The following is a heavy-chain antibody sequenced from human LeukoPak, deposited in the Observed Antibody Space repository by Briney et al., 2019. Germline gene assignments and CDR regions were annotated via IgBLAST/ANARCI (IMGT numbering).Heavy chain of an antibody. CDR3: ARHGSVRSPLGP. J-gene: IGHJ5*02. CDR1: GGSISSYY. Sequence: SETLSLTCSVSGGSISSYYWSWIRQPPGKVLEWIGYIYASGSTNYNPSLKSRVTISVDTSKNQSSLNLTSVTAADTAVYYCARHGSVRSPLGPWGQGTLVTVSS. CDR2: IYASGST. D-gene: IGHD3-10*01. V-gene: IGHV4-4*09.